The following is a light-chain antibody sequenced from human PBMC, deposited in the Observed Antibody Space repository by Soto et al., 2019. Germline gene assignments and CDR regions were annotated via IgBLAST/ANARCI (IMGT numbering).Light chain of an antibody. CDR3: SSYAGSNILYV. CDR1: RLDVGGYNY. V-gene: IGLV2-14*03. J-gene: IGLJ1*01. CDR2: EVT. Sequence: QSVLTQPASVSGSPGQSITISCTGTRLDVGGYNYVSWYQQQPGKAPKLIIYEVTNRPSGVSDRFSGSKSGNTASLTVSGLQAEDEADYYCSSYAGSNILYVFGTGTKVTVL.